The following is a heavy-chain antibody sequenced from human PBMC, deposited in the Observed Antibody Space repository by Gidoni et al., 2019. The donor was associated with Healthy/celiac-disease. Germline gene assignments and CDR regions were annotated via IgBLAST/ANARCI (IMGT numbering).Heavy chain of an antibody. D-gene: IGHD2-2*01. CDR1: GFTFSSYA. Sequence: QVQLVESGGGVVQPGRSLGLSCASSGFTFSSYAMHWVRTPHGKWRDWVRQAPVKGLECVAVISYHGSNKYYADSVKGRFTISRDNSKNTLYLQINSLRAEDTAVYYCARTFRHQLLPYYYYGMDGWGQGTTVTVSS. J-gene: IGHJ6*02. CDR3: ARTFRHQLLPYYYYGMDG. CDR2: ISYHGSNK. V-gene: IGHV3-30-3*01.